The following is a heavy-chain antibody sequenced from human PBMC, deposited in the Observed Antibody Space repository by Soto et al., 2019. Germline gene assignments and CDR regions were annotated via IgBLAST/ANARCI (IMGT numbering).Heavy chain of an antibody. CDR2: ISAYNGNT. V-gene: IGHV1-18*01. CDR1: GYTFTSYG. CDR3: ASDCVVDVGDGMDV. J-gene: IGHJ6*02. D-gene: IGHD5-12*01. Sequence: QVQLVQSGAEVKKPGASVKVSCKASGYTFTSYGISWVRQAPGQGLEWMGWISAYNGNTNYAQKLQGRVTMTTDTSGGAASMGLRSLRSDDTGVYSCASDCVVDVGDGMDVWGHGTTVTVSS.